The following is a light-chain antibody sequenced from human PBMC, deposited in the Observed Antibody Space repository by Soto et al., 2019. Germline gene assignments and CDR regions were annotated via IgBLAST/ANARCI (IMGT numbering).Light chain of an antibody. CDR2: GAS. J-gene: IGKJ2*01. V-gene: IGKV3-15*01. CDR3: QQYNIWPPYT. CDR1: QRISYN. Sequence: EIVMTQSPATLSVSPGDRATLYCKASQRISYNLAWYQQKPGQPPRLLIYGASTRASGIPARFSGSGSGTEFTLTISGLQSEDFSLYYCQQYNIWPPYTFGQGTKLEIK.